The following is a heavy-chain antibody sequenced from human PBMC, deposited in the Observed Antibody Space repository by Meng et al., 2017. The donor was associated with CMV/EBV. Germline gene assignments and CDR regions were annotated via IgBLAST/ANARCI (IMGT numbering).Heavy chain of an antibody. V-gene: IGHV1-69*05. D-gene: IGHD3-3*01. Sequence: SLKVSCKASGGTFSSYAISWVRQAPGQGLEWMGGIIPIFGTANYAQKFQGRVTITTDESTSTAYMELSSLRSEDTAVYYCARPSMIFGVVPTPDYGMDVWGQGTTVTVSS. CDR2: IIPIFGTA. CDR3: ARPSMIFGVVPTPDYGMDV. CDR1: GGTFSSYA. J-gene: IGHJ6*02.